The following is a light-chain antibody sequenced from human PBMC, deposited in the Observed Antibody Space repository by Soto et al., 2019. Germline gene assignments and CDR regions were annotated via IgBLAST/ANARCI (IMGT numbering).Light chain of an antibody. CDR1: QSVSSR. CDR2: GAS. CDR3: QQYGSSPIT. J-gene: IGKJ5*01. Sequence: EILLTQSPVTLSLSPGERATLSCMASQSVSSRLAWYQQKPGQAPRLLISGASSRATGIPDRFSGSGSATDFTLTISRLEPEDFALYYCQQYGSSPITFGQGTRLEIK. V-gene: IGKV3-20*01.